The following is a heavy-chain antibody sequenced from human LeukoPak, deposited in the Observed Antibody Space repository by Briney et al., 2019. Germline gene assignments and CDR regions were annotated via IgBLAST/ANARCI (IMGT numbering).Heavy chain of an antibody. Sequence: GGSLRLSCAASGYTFSDYYMSWIRQAPGKGLEWVSYISSSSSYTNYADSVKGRFTISRDNAKNSLYLQMNSLRAEDTAVYYCAREPIQLWLRGAFDIWGQGTMVTVSS. J-gene: IGHJ3*02. CDR2: ISSSSSYT. CDR1: GYTFSDYY. CDR3: AREPIQLWLRGAFDI. V-gene: IGHV3-11*05. D-gene: IGHD5-18*01.